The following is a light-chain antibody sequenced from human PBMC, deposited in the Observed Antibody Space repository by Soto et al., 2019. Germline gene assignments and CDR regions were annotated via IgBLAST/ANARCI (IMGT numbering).Light chain of an antibody. CDR3: QQYHTYRT. Sequence: IQMTQSPSPLSASVGDRVYITCRTSQSISSYLNWYQAKPGKAPKLLIYEASTLESGVPSRFSGSGSGTDFTLTISSLQPEDSATYYCQQYHTYRTFGQGTKVEIK. CDR2: EAS. CDR1: QSISSY. J-gene: IGKJ1*01. V-gene: IGKV1-39*01.